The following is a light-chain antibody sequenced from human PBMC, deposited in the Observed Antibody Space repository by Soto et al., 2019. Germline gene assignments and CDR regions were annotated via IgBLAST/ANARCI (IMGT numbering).Light chain of an antibody. CDR2: GSS. CDR1: QSVSSN. V-gene: IGKV3-15*01. J-gene: IGKJ2*01. CDR3: QQYNNWPPYT. Sequence: EIVMTQSPATPSVSPGEIATLSCRASQSVSSNLAWYPQKPGQAPRLLIYGSSTRATGIPARFSGSGSGTEFTLTISSLQSEDFAVYYWQQYNNWPPYTFGQGTKLESK.